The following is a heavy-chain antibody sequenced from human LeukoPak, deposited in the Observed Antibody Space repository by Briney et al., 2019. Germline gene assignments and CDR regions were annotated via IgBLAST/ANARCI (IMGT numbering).Heavy chain of an antibody. CDR3: AKDLFTYYYGSGSYPFDY. Sequence: GGSLRLSCAASGFTFSSYEMNWVRQAPGKGLEWVSAISGSGGSTYYADSVKGRFTISRDNSKNTLYLQMNSLRAEDTAVYYCAKDLFTYYYGSGSYPFDYWGQGTLVTVSS. J-gene: IGHJ4*02. D-gene: IGHD3-10*01. CDR2: ISGSGGST. CDR1: GFTFSSYE. V-gene: IGHV3-23*01.